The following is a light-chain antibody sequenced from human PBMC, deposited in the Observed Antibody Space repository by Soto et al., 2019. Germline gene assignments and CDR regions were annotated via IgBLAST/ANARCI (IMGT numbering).Light chain of an antibody. CDR3: QQRSNWPRFT. CDR2: DAS. CDR1: QSVSNY. V-gene: IGKV3-11*01. J-gene: IGKJ5*01. Sequence: EIVLTQSPANLSLSPGERATLSCRASQSVSNYLAWYQQKPGQAPRLLIYDASNRATGIPARFSGSGSETDFTLTISSLEPEDFAVYYCQQRSNWPRFTFGQGTRLEIK.